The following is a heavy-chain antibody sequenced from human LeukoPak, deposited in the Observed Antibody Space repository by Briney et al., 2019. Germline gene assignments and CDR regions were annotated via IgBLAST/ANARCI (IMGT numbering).Heavy chain of an antibody. D-gene: IGHD5-24*01. CDR1: GGSISSYY. CDR3: ARDNGYPTGFDY. CDR2: IYYSGST. Sequence: SETLSLTCTVSGGSISSYYWSWFRQPPGKGLEWIGYIYYSGSTNYNPSLKSRVTISVDTSKNQFSLKLTSVTAADTAVYYCARDNGYPTGFDYWGQGTLVTVSS. V-gene: IGHV4-59*01. J-gene: IGHJ4*02.